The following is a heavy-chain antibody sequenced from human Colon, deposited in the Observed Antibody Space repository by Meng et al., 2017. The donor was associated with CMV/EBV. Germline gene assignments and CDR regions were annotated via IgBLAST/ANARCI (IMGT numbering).Heavy chain of an antibody. V-gene: IGHV3-30*04. Sequence: GGSLRLSCAASGFTFSSYSMHWVRQAPGKGLECVATISYHGSNKYYADSVKGRFTISRDNSKNMVYLQMTSLRAEDTAVYYCARDNGYYYGMDVWGQGTTVTVSS. D-gene: IGHD2-8*01. J-gene: IGHJ6*02. CDR3: ARDNGYYYGMDV. CDR2: ISYHGSNK. CDR1: GFTFSSYS.